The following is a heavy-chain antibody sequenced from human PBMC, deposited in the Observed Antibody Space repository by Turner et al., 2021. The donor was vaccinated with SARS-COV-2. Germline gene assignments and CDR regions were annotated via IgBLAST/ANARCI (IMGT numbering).Heavy chain of an antibody. J-gene: IGHJ4*02. CDR2: ISGSGGST. CDR1: GFTFSSYA. D-gene: IGHD3-22*01. V-gene: IGHV3-23*01. Sequence: EVQLLESGGRLVQPAGSLRRSCAASGFTFSSYAMSWVRQAPGKGLEWVSTISGSGGSTYYADSVKGRFTISRDNSKNTLYLQMNSLRAEDTAVYYCAKNEMAMIVVVITLFDYWGQGTLVTVSS. CDR3: AKNEMAMIVVVITLFDY.